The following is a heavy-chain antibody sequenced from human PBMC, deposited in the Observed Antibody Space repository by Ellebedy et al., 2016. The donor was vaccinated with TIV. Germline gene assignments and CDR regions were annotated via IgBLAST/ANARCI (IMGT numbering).Heavy chain of an antibody. V-gene: IGHV1-8*02. CDR3: ARDAEYYGSGSRDAFDI. D-gene: IGHD3-10*01. Sequence: ASVKVSXXASGYTFTSYAMHWVRQATGQGLEWMGWMNPNSGNTGYAQKFQGRVTMTRNTSISTAYMELSSLRSEDTAVYYCARDAEYYGSGSRDAFDIWGQGTMVTVSS. CDR2: MNPNSGNT. CDR1: GYTFTSYA. J-gene: IGHJ3*02.